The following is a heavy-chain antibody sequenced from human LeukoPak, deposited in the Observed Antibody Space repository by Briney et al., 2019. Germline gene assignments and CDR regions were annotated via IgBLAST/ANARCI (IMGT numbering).Heavy chain of an antibody. J-gene: IGHJ4*02. Sequence: GGSLRLSCAASEFTFSAYSMNWVRQAPGKGLEWISYINSDSSTISYADSVKGRFTIYRDNAKNSVYLQMNSLRDEDTAVYFCARGKDWGFDYWGQGTLVTVSS. CDR3: ARGKDWGFDY. CDR2: INSDSSTI. D-gene: IGHD7-27*01. CDR1: EFTFSAYS. V-gene: IGHV3-48*02.